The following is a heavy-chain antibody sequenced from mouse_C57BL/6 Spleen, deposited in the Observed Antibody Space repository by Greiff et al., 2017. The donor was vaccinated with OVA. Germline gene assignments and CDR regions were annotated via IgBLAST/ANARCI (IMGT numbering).Heavy chain of an antibody. Sequence: QVQLQQSGPELVKPGASVKISCKASGYAFSSSWMNWVKQRPGKGLEWIGRIYPGDGDTNYNGKFKGKATLTADKSSSTAYMQLSSLTSEDSSVYFCAREGYWAITTVVARAMDYWGQGTSVTVSS. V-gene: IGHV1-82*01. CDR3: AREGYWAITTVVARAMDY. D-gene: IGHD1-1*01. CDR2: IYPGDGDT. J-gene: IGHJ4*01. CDR1: GYAFSSSW.